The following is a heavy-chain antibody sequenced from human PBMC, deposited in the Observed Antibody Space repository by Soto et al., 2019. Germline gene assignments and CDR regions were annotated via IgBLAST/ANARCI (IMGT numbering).Heavy chain of an antibody. V-gene: IGHV1-18*01. CDR3: AREGWGNYYDSSGYYPRAFDI. Sequence: ASVKVSCKASGYTFTSYGISWVRQAPGQGLEWMGRISAYNGNTNYAQKLQGRVTMTTDTSTSTAYMELRSLRSDDTAVYYCAREGWGNYYDSSGYYPRAFDIWGQGTMVTVSS. CDR2: ISAYNGNT. CDR1: GYTFTSYG. D-gene: IGHD3-22*01. J-gene: IGHJ3*02.